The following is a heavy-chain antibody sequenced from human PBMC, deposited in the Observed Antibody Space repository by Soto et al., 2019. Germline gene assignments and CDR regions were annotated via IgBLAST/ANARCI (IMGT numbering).Heavy chain of an antibody. Sequence: GASVKVSCKASGYTFTSYTMHWVRHAPGQRLEWMGWINTGNGNTKYSEKFQDRVTIIRDTSESTAYMELSSLRSEDTAVYYCAREKATAKPEGVDFWGQGTLVTVSS. CDR3: AREKATAKPEGVDF. CDR2: INTGNGNT. J-gene: IGHJ4*02. D-gene: IGHD1-1*01. V-gene: IGHV1-3*04. CDR1: GYTFTSYT.